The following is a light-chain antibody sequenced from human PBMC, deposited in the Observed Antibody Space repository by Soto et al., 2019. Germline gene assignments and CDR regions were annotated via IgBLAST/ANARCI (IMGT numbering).Light chain of an antibody. CDR3: SVWYDSLRVVV. J-gene: IGLJ2*01. CDR2: KNN. Sequence: QSVLTQPPSASGTPGQRVTISCSGSTSNIESDFEYWYQQLPGTAPTAVIYKNNHRPSAVPDRFSGSNSCTSAALAISGLRSDDEAAYYCSVWYDSLRVVVFGGGTKLTVL. V-gene: IGLV1-47*01. CDR1: TSNIESDF.